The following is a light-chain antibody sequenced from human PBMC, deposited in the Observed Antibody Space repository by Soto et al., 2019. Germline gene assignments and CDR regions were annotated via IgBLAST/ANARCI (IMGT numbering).Light chain of an antibody. CDR1: SSDVGGYNY. CDR2: DVS. V-gene: IGLV2-14*03. J-gene: IGLJ1*01. CDR3: SSYTNNSTFV. Sequence: QSVLTQPASVSGSPGQSITISCTGTSSDVGGYNYVSWYQHHPGKAPRLMMYDVSNRPSGVSNRFSGSKSDNTASLAISGLQTEDEADYFCSSYTNNSTFVFGTGTKLTVL.